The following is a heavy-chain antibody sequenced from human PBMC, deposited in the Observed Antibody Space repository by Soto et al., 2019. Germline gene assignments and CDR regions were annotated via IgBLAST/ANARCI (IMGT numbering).Heavy chain of an antibody. CDR3: ARFGGSSGWYEGAFDI. CDR1: GGSISSGGYS. D-gene: IGHD6-19*01. CDR2: IYHSGST. V-gene: IGHV4-30-2*01. J-gene: IGHJ3*02. Sequence: QLQLQESGSRLVKPSQTLSLTCAVSGGSISSGGYSWSWIRQPPGKGLDWIGYIYHSGSTYYNPSLKSRVTISVDRSKNQFSLKLSSVTAADTAVYYCARFGGSSGWYEGAFDIWGQGTMVTVSS.